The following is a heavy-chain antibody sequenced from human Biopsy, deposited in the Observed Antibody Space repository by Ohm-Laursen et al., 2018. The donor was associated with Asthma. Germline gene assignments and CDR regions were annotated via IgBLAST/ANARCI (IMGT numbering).Heavy chain of an antibody. Sequence: GSSVKVSCKASGYTFTSVAVMWVRQAPGQGLEWMGWINTNSGTPTYVQGFSGRFVFSLDPSVTTAYLQIDSLRSEDTGVYYCTRAGSTFVADYWGQGTLVTVSS. V-gene: IGHV7-4-1*01. D-gene: IGHD5-12*01. CDR3: TRAGSTFVADY. CDR2: INTNSGTP. CDR1: GYTFTSVA. J-gene: IGHJ4*01.